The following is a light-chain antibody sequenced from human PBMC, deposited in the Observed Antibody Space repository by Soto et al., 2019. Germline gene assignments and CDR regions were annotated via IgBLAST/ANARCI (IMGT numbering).Light chain of an antibody. CDR1: QSVTSSY. J-gene: IGKJ2*01. CDR2: DTS. Sequence: EIVLTQSPGTLSLSPGERATFSCRASQSVTSSYLAWYQQKPGQAPRLLIYDTSSRATGIPDRFSGSASGTDFTLTVSRLEPDDFAVYYCQHYDSSPLYTFGQGTKLEIK. CDR3: QHYDSSPLYT. V-gene: IGKV3-20*01.